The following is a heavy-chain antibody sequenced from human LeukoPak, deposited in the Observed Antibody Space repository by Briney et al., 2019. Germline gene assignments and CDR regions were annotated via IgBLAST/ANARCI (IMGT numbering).Heavy chain of an antibody. CDR1: GYTFTSYY. CDR2: INPSGGST. J-gene: IGHJ4*02. V-gene: IGHV1-46*01. D-gene: IGHD2-2*01. CDR3: ARITGGIYCSSTSCSKISGDFDY. Sequence: ASVKVSCKASGYTFTSYYMHWVRQPPGQGLEWMGIINPSGGSTSYAQKFQGRVTMTRDTSTSTVYMELSSLRSEDTAVYYCARITGGIYCSSTSCSKISGDFDYWGQGTLVTVSS.